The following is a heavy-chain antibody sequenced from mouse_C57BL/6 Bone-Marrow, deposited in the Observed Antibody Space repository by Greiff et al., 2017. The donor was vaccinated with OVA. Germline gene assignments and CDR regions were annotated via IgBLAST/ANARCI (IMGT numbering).Heavy chain of an antibody. J-gene: IGHJ3*01. CDR1: GYTFTSYW. D-gene: IGHD2-5*01. CDR2: IDPSDSYT. CDR3: AREGIYSNYVAWFAY. Sequence: QVQLQQPGAELVRPGTSVKLSCKASGYTFTSYWMHWVKQRPGQGLEWIGVIDPSDSYTNYIQKFKGKATLTVDTSSSTAYMQLSSLTSEDSAVYYCAREGIYSNYVAWFAYWGQGTLVTVSA. V-gene: IGHV1-59*01.